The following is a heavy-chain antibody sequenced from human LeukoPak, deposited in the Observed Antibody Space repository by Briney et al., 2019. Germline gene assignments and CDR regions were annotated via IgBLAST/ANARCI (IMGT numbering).Heavy chain of an antibody. CDR2: IRSNGDTT. CDR3: AKGVRLTTGTTWDWFDP. Sequence: GGSLRLSCAASGFTFSSIAMTWVRQAPGKGLEWVSSIRSNGDTTYNADSVKGRFTISRDNSKNTLYLQMNSLRAEDTAVYYCAKGVRLTTGTTWDWFDPWGQGTLVTVSS. D-gene: IGHD1-1*01. CDR1: GFTFSSIA. V-gene: IGHV3-23*01. J-gene: IGHJ5*02.